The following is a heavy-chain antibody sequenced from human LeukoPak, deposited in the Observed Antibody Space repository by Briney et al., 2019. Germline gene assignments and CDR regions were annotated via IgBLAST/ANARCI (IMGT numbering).Heavy chain of an antibody. J-gene: IGHJ3*02. CDR1: GYTFTSYG. D-gene: IGHD3-3*01. V-gene: IGHV1-18*01. CDR3: ASDPEGGWSGYYGGDAFDI. CDR2: ISAYNGNT. Sequence: ASVKVSCKASGYTFTSYGISWVRQAPGQGLEWMGWISAYNGNTNYAQKLQGRVTMTTDTSTSTAYMELRSLRSDDTAVYYCASDPEGGWSGYYGGDAFDIWGQGTMVTVSS.